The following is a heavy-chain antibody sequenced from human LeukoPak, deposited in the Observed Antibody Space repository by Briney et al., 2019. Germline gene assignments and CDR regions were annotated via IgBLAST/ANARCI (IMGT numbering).Heavy chain of an antibody. CDR2: ISSSSSYI. CDR3: ARDQVDTAMVNDY. CDR1: GFTFSSYS. J-gene: IGHJ4*02. Sequence: GGSLRLSCAASGFTFSSYSMNWVRQAPGKGLEWVSSISSSSSYIYYADSAKGRFTISRDNAKNSLYLQMSSLRAEDTAEYYCARDQVDTAMVNDYWGQGTLVTVSS. D-gene: IGHD5-18*01. V-gene: IGHV3-21*01.